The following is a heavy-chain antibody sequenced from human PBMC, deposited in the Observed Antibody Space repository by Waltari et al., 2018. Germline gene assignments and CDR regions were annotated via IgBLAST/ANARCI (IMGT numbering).Heavy chain of an antibody. Sequence: QVQLVQSGAEVKKPGASVKVSCKASGYTFTSYDIHWVRQATGQGLEWMGWMNPNSGNTGYAQKFQGRVTMTRNTSISTAYMELSSLRSEDTAVYYCARDTRYCSGGSCYSDYYYGMDVWGQGTTVTVSS. CDR3: ARDTRYCSGGSCYSDYYYGMDV. V-gene: IGHV1-8*01. CDR1: GYTFTSYD. J-gene: IGHJ6*02. D-gene: IGHD2-15*01. CDR2: MNPNSGNT.